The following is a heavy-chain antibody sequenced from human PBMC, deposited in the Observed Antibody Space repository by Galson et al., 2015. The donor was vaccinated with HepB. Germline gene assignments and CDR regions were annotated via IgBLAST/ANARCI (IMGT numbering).Heavy chain of an antibody. CDR3: AKGVYNFGSYYFDY. D-gene: IGHD5-18*01. V-gene: IGHV3-23*01. CDR2: ISGSGGRT. Sequence: LEWVSAISGSGGRTYYTDSVKGRFTISRDNSKKTLYLQMNSLRAEDTAVYYCAKGVYNFGSYYFDYWGQGTLVTVSS. J-gene: IGHJ4*02.